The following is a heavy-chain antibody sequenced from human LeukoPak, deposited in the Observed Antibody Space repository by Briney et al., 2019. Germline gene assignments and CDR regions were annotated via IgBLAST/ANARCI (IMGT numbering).Heavy chain of an antibody. CDR3: ARSDYIK. D-gene: IGHD3-16*01. CDR2: INTDGSNT. V-gene: IGHV3-74*01. CDR1: GFTFSSYW. J-gene: IGHJ4*02. Sequence: PGGSLRLSCAAPGFTFSSYWMPWVRQAPGKGLVWVSRINTDGSNTNYADSVRGRFTISRDNAKNTLYLQLNSLRAEDTAVYYCARSDYIKWGQGTLVTVSS.